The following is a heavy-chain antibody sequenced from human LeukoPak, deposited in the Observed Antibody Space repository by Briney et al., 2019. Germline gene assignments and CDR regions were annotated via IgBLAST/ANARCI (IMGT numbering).Heavy chain of an antibody. CDR1: GYTFTSYY. J-gene: IGHJ3*02. CDR3: ARSGFGNGFDI. CDR2: INPSGGST. D-gene: IGHD4-23*01. V-gene: IGHV1-46*01. Sequence: GASVKVSCKASGYTFTSYYMHWVRQAPGQGLEWMGIINPSGGSTSYAQKFQGRVTMTRGMSTSTVYMEPSSLRSEDTAVYYCARSGFGNGFDIWGQGTMVTVSS.